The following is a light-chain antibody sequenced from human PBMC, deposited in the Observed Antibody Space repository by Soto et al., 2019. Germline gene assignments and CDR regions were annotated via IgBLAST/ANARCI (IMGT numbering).Light chain of an antibody. V-gene: IGKV1-33*01. CDR2: DAS. Sequence: DIQMTQSPSSLSASVGDRVTITCQASQDISNYLNWYQQKPGKAPKLLIYDASNLETGVPSRFSGSGSGTAFTFNISSLQPEDLETYYCQQYDNLPTFGGGTKVEIK. CDR1: QDISNY. CDR3: QQYDNLPT. J-gene: IGKJ4*01.